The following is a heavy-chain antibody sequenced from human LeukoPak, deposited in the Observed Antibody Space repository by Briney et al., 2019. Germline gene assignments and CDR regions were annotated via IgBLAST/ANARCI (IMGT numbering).Heavy chain of an antibody. CDR1: GYTFTDYH. J-gene: IGHJ3*02. Sequence: ASVKVSCKASGYTFTDYHFHWVRQAPGQGLEWMGWINPDSGGTKYAQKFLGRVTMTRDTSISTAYMELSRLTYDDTAVYYCARDDTASPFNAIDIWGQGTMVTVSS. CDR3: ARDDTASPFNAIDI. CDR2: INPDSGGT. D-gene: IGHD5-18*01. V-gene: IGHV1-2*02.